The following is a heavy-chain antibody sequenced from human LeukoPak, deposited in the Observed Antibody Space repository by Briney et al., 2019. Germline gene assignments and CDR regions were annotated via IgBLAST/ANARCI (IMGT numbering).Heavy chain of an antibody. D-gene: IGHD2-8*02. CDR2: IRNKANSYTT. J-gene: IGHJ4*02. V-gene: IGHV3-72*01. CDR1: GFTFSDHY. Sequence: SGGSLGLSCAASGFTFSDHYMDWVRQAPGKGLEWVGRIRNKANSYTTEYAASVKGRFTISRDDSKNSLYLQMNSLKTEDTAVYYCGGVRGTGWNSALPDYWGQGTLVTVSS. CDR3: GGVRGTGWNSALPDY.